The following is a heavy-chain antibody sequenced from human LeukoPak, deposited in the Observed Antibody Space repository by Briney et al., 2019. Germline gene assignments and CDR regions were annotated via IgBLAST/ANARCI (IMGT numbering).Heavy chain of an antibody. CDR2: ISYDGGNK. CDR3: ARAGGVLRYFEN. J-gene: IGHJ4*02. V-gene: IGHV3-30*03. CDR1: GFTFSSYG. D-gene: IGHD3-9*01. Sequence: PGGSLRLSCAASGFTFSSYGMHWVRQAPGKGLEWVAVISYDGGNKYYADSVKGRFTISRDNSKNTLYPQMNSLRAEDTAVYYCARAGGVLRYFENWGRGTLVTVSS.